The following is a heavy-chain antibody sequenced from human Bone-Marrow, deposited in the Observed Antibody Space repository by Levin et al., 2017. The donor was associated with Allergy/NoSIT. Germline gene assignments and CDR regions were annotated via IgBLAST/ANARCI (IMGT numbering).Heavy chain of an antibody. CDR2: ISGSGDNT. Sequence: PGGSLRLSCAASGFTFSSYAMSWVRQAPGKGLGWVSAISGSGDNTYYVDSVKGRFTISRDNSKNTLYLQMNSLRVEDTAVYYCATDALEGSNGYEFLGFWGQGTLVTVSS. D-gene: IGHD3-3*01. J-gene: IGHJ4*02. V-gene: IGHV3-23*01. CDR1: GFTFSSYA. CDR3: ATDALEGSNGYEFLGF.